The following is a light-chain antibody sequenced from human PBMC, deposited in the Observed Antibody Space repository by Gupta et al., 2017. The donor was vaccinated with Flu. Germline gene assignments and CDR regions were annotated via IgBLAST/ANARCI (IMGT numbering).Light chain of an antibody. Sequence: EFVLTQSPATLSLSPGERATLSCRASQSLSSSFLGWYQQKPGRAPRFLIYGASNRAAGIPDRFSGSGSGTDFTLTIIRLEPQDFAVYFCRQECSSPRTFGQGTTVEIK. CDR2: GAS. J-gene: IGKJ1*01. CDR3: RQECSSPRT. CDR1: QSLSSSF. V-gene: IGKV3-20*01.